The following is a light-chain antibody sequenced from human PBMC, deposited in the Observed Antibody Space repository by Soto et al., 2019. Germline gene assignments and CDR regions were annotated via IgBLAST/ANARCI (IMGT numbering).Light chain of an antibody. J-gene: IGKJ4*01. V-gene: IGKV1-16*01. CDR1: QGISNY. CDR3: QQYNSYPRLT. Sequence: DIQMTQSPSSLSASVGDRVTITCRASQGISNYLAWFQQKPVKAPKSPIYAASSLQSGVPSTLRGSGSGTDFTPTISSLQPEDFATYCCQQYNSYPRLTFGGGTKVEIK. CDR2: AAS.